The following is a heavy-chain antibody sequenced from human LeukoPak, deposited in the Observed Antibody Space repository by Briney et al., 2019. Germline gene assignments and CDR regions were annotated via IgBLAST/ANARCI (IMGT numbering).Heavy chain of an antibody. CDR1: GYTFTSYG. D-gene: IGHD6-13*01. Sequence: ASVKVSCKASGYTFTSYGISWVRQAPGQGLEWMGWISAYNGNTNYAQKLQGRVTMTTDTSTSTAYMELRSLRSDDTAVYHCARRGYSSSWAYYYYYYMDVWGKGTTVTVSS. J-gene: IGHJ6*03. CDR2: ISAYNGNT. V-gene: IGHV1-18*01. CDR3: ARRGYSSSWAYYYYYYMDV.